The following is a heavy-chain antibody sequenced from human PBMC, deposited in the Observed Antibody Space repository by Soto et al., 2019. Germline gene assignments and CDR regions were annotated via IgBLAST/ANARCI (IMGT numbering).Heavy chain of an antibody. J-gene: IGHJ5*02. CDR3: ARDHIAAASWFDP. CDR2: ISSSSSYI. CDR1: GFTFSSYS. Sequence: GGCLRLSCAASGFTFSSYSMNWVRQAPGKGLEWVSSISSSSSYIYYADSVKGRFTISRDNAKNSLYLQMNSLRAEDTAVYYCARDHIAAASWFDPWGQGTLVTVSS. D-gene: IGHD6-13*01. V-gene: IGHV3-21*01.